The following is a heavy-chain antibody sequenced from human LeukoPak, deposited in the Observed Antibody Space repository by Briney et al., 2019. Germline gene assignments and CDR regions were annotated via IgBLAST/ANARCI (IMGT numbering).Heavy chain of an antibody. CDR1: GCDLSPYT. CDR2: ISSTSTYM. D-gene: IGHD4-17*01. J-gene: IGHJ4*02. V-gene: IGHV3-21*01. Sequence: KPGGSLRLSCSASGCDLSPYTMNWVRQAPGKGLEWVASISSTSTYMYYGDSLKGRFTISRDNAKNTLYLQLDSLRAEDTATYYCARRVTTFLSWGQGTLVIVSS. CDR3: ARRVTTFLS.